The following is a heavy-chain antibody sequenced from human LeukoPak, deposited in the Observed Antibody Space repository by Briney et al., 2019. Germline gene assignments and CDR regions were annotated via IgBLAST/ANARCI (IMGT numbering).Heavy chain of an antibody. V-gene: IGHV3-21*01. D-gene: IGHD3-22*01. CDR2: ISSSSSYI. CDR3: ASYGRGSNYYDSADPYYMDV. J-gene: IGHJ6*03. CDR1: GFTFSSYA. Sequence: AGGSLRLSCAASGFTFSSYAMSWVRQAPGKGLEWVSSISSSSSYIYYADSVKGRFTISRDNAKNSLYLQMNGLRAEDTAVYYCASYGRGSNYYDSADPYYMDVWGKGTTVTVSS.